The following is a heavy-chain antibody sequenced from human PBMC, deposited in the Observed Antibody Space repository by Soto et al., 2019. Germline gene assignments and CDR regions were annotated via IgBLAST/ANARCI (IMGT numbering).Heavy chain of an antibody. CDR3: GRSAMIVAFDI. CDR2: INHSGST. J-gene: IGHJ3*02. V-gene: IGHV4-34*01. CDR1: GGSFSGYY. Sequence: QVQLQQWGAGLLKPSETLSLTCAVYGGSFSGYYWSWIRQPPGKGLEWIGEINHSGSTNYNPSLRSRVTISVDTSKNQFSLKLSSVTAADTAVYYCGRSAMIVAFDIWGQGTMVTVSA. D-gene: IGHD3-22*01.